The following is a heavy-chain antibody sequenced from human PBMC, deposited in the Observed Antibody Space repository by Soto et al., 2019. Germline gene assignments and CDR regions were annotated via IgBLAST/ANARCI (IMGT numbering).Heavy chain of an antibody. CDR2: IYYSGSN. D-gene: IGHD3-10*01. CDR1: GTSISSGSYY. Sequence: ATLSLSCAFSGTSISSGSYYLRWVRQQPGKGLEWIGYIYYSGSNNHNPSLNTRVTISVDTSKNQFTLEMSSVTVADTAVYYCARVRGHAFDIRGQGTMVTVSS. V-gene: IGHV4-61*01. CDR3: ARVRGHAFDI. J-gene: IGHJ3*02.